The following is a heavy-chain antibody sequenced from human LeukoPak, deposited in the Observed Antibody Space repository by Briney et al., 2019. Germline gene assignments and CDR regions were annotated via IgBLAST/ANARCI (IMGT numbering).Heavy chain of an antibody. CDR2: ISSYNGNT. J-gene: IGHJ5*02. V-gene: IGHV1-18*01. D-gene: IGHD2-2*01. CDR1: GYTFNTYG. CDR3: ARTACSSSSCTYSGRRRLRGGSLDP. Sequence: ASVKVSCKASGYTFNTYGTTWVRQAPGHGLEWMGWISSYNGNTSYAAKVQGRITVTKDTSASTAYLELRSLRSDDTAVYYCARTACSSSSCTYSGRRRLRGGSLDPWGQGTLVTVSS.